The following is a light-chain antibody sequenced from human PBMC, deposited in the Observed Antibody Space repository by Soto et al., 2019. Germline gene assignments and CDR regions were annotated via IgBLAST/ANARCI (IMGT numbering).Light chain of an antibody. CDR3: QQSYSIPFT. V-gene: IGKV1-39*01. CDR1: QSISSY. CDR2: VTS. Sequence: DIQMTQSPSSLFASVGDRVTITCRASQSISSYLNWYQQKLGKAPKLLIYVTSSLRTGVPSRFSGSGSGTDFTLTISSLQPEDFATYYCQQSYSIPFTFGPGTKVDIK. J-gene: IGKJ3*01.